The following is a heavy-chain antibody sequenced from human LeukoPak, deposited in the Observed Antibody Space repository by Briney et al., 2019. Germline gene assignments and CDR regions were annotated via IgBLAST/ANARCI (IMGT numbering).Heavy chain of an antibody. V-gene: IGHV1-69*05. Sequence: ATVKVSCKASGGTFSSYAISWVRQAPGQGLEWMGGIIPIFGTANYAQKFQGRVTITTDESTSTAYMELSSLRSEDTAVYYCARGPLRTTDIFDYWGQGTLVTVSS. CDR2: IIPIFGTA. D-gene: IGHD1-1*01. CDR1: GGTFSSYA. J-gene: IGHJ4*02. CDR3: ARGPLRTTDIFDY.